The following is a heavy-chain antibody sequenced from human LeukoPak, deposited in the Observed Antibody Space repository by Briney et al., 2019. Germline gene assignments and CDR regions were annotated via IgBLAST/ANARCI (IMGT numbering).Heavy chain of an antibody. D-gene: IGHD2-2*01. V-gene: IGHV3-21*01. CDR2: ISSSSSYI. CDR3: ARDLPTYCSSTSCHPHYGMDV. Sequence: SGGSLRLSCAASGFTFSSYSMTWVRQAPGKGLEWVSSISSSSSYIYYADSVKGRFTISRDNAKNSLYLQMNSLRAEDTAVYYCARDLPTYCSSTSCHPHYGMDVWGQGTTVTVSS. J-gene: IGHJ6*02. CDR1: GFTFSSYS.